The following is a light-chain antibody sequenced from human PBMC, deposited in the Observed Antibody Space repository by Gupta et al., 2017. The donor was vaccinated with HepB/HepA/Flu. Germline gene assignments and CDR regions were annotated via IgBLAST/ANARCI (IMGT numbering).Light chain of an antibody. J-gene: IGLJ3*02. CDR3: MIWHSSAWV. Sequence: QAVVTQPSSISASPGASPSLTCTLRTGINVGTYNIYWYQQKPGSPPHFLLRYKSDSDKQQGSGVPSRFSGSKDASANAGILLISGLQSEDEADYYCMIWHSSAWVFGGGTKLTVL. CDR2: YKSDSDK. CDR1: TGINVGTYN. V-gene: IGLV5-45*02.